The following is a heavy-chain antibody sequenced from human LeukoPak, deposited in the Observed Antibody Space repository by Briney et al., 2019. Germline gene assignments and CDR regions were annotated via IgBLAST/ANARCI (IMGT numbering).Heavy chain of an antibody. V-gene: IGHV4-59*01. Sequence: SETLSLTCTVSGGSISSYYWSWIRQPPGKGLEWIGYIYYSGSTNYNPSLKSRVTISVDTSKNQFSLKLSSVTAADTAVYYCATSGDSSGWVDYWGQGTLVTVSS. D-gene: IGHD6-19*01. CDR3: ATSGDSSGWVDY. CDR1: GGSISSYY. J-gene: IGHJ4*02. CDR2: IYYSGST.